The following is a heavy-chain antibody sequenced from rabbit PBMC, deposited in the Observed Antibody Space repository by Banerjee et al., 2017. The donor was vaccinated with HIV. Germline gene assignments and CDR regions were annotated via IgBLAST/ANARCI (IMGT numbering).Heavy chain of an antibody. CDR2: INTSSGNT. V-gene: IGHV1S40*01. D-gene: IGHD4-1*01. Sequence: QSLEESGGGLVQPEGSLTLTCTASGFSFSHKYVMCWVRQAPGKGLEWIGCINTSSGNTVYASWAKGRFTISKTSSTTVTLQMTSLTAADTATYFCARDLAGAIVWNFNLWGQGTLVPVS. CDR1: GFSFSHKYV. CDR3: ARDLAGAIVWNFNL. J-gene: IGHJ4*01.